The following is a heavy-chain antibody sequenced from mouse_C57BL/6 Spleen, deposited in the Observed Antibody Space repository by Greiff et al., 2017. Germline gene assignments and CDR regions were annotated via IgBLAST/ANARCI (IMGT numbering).Heavy chain of an antibody. J-gene: IGHJ3*01. V-gene: IGHV1-80*01. Sequence: VQLQQSGAELVKPGASVKISCKASGYAFSSYWMNWVKQRPGKGLEWIGQICPGDGDNNYNGKFTGKATLTADKTSSTAYMQHSSRTAEDSAVYFCAYGYDADGWGQGTLVTVSA. CDR1: GYAFSSYW. D-gene: IGHD2-2*01. CDR2: ICPGDGDN. CDR3: AYGYDADG.